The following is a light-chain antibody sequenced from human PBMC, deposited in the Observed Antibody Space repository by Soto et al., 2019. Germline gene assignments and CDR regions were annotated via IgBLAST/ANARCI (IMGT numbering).Light chain of an antibody. V-gene: IGKV3-15*01. CDR2: GAS. CDR3: HQYNNWPPGT. CDR1: QTVTTD. Sequence: TRATTTRSAWPAAKPTHTYRASQTVTTDLAWYQQKPGQAPRLVIHGASTRATDFPARFSGSGSGTEFTLTICSLQSEDFAVYYCHQYNNWPPGTFGQGTKVDIK. J-gene: IGKJ1*01.